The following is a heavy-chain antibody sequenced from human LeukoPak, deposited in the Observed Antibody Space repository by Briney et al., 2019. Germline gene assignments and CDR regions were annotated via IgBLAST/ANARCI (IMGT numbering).Heavy chain of an antibody. J-gene: IGHJ4*02. Sequence: PGESLKISCKGSGYSFTSYWIGWVRPMPGKGLEWMGIIYPGDSDTRYSPSFQGQVTISADKSISTAYLQWSSLKASDTAMYYCARHAYSSGWAFDYWGQGTLVTVSS. CDR1: GYSFTSYW. CDR2: IYPGDSDT. V-gene: IGHV5-51*01. D-gene: IGHD6-19*01. CDR3: ARHAYSSGWAFDY.